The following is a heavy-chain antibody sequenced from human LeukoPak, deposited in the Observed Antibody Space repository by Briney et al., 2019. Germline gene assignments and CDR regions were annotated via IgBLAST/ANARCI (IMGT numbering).Heavy chain of an antibody. CDR2: IGYDGTNE. CDR1: GFTFSSYG. V-gene: IGHV3-33*01. J-gene: IGHJ4*02. CDR3: ARDPPDY. Sequence: GGSLRLSCAASGFTFSSYGMHWVRQAPGKGLEWVALIGYDGTNEYYADSVKGRFTISRDNSKNTLYLQMNSLRAEDTGVYYCARDPPDYWGQGILVTVSS.